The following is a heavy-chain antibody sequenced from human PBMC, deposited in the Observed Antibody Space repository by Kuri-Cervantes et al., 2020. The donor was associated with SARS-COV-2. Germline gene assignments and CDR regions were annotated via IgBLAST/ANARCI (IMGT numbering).Heavy chain of an antibody. CDR1: GGSISSVDHY. J-gene: IGHJ6*03. CDR3: AKGYYYYMDV. V-gene: IGHV4-30-4*08. CDR2: IYYSGTT. Sequence: SETLSLTCTVSGGSISSVDHYWSWIRQPPGKGLEWIGYIYYSGTTYYNPSLKSRLSISLDTSKNQFSLKLSSVTAADTAVYYCAKGYYYYMDVWGKGTTVTVSS.